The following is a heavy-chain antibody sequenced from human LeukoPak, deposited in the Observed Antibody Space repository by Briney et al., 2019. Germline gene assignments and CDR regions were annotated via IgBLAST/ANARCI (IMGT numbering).Heavy chain of an antibody. D-gene: IGHD2-15*01. Sequence: GESLKISCKGSGYSFTTYWIGWVRQMPGKGLEWMGIIYPGDSDTRYSPSFQGQVTISADKSISTAYLQWSSLKASDTAMYYCARQSYCSGGSCSFDYWGQGNPGHRLL. CDR2: IYPGDSDT. CDR3: ARQSYCSGGSCSFDY. J-gene: IGHJ4*02. CDR1: GYSFTTYW. V-gene: IGHV5-51*01.